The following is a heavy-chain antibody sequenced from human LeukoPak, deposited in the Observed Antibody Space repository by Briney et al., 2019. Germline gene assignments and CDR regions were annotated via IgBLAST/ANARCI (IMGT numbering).Heavy chain of an antibody. V-gene: IGHV4-39*07. J-gene: IGHJ5*02. Sequence: SETLSLTCTVSGGSISSSSYYWGWIRQPPGKGLEWIGEINHSGSTNYNPSLKSRVTISVDTSKNQFSLKVSPVTAADTAVYYCARRWNARLYNWFDPWGQGTLVTVSS. CDR3: ARRWNARLYNWFDP. D-gene: IGHD1-1*01. CDR1: GGSISSSSYY. CDR2: INHSGST.